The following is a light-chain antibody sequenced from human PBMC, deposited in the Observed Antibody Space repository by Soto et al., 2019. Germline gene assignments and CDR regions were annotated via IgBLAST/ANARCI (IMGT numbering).Light chain of an antibody. CDR3: VAWDDNLDAHV. CDR2: VND. Sequence: QSVLTQPPSSSVIPGQRVTISGFGGSSNMGTNTVGWYQQLPGAAPKVLIYVNDKRPSGVPDRFSGSNSGTSASLTISGLQSEDEADYYCVAWDDNLDAHVFGTGTKVTVL. CDR1: SSNMGTNT. V-gene: IGLV1-44*01. J-gene: IGLJ1*01.